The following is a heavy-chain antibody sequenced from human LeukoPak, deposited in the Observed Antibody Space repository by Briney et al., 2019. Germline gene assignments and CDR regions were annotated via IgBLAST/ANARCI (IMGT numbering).Heavy chain of an antibody. V-gene: IGHV3-49*04. J-gene: IGHJ6*02. Sequence: GGSLRLSCTASGXTFGDYAMSWVRQAAGKGLEWVEFIRSKGYGGTTEYAASVKGRFTISRNDSKSIPYLQMNSLKTEDTAVYYCTRANFGGMDVWGQGTTVTVSS. D-gene: IGHD3-10*01. CDR2: IRSKGYGGTT. CDR1: GXTFGDYA. CDR3: TRANFGGMDV.